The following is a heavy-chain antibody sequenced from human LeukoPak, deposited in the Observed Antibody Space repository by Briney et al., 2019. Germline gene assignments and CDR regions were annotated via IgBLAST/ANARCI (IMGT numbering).Heavy chain of an antibody. J-gene: IGHJ6*02. CDR1: GFTFSSYG. CDR2: ISGSGGST. Sequence: PGGSLRLSCAASGFTFSSYGMHWVRQAPGKGLEWVSAISGSGGSTYYADSVKGRFTISRDNSKNTLYLQMNSLRAEDTAVYYCAKGDTAMVSIDLPGLYYYGMDVWGQGTTVTVSS. V-gene: IGHV3-23*01. CDR3: AKGDTAMVSIDLPGLYYYGMDV. D-gene: IGHD5-18*01.